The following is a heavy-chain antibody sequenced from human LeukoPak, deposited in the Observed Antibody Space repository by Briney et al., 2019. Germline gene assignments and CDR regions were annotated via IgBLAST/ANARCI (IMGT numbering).Heavy chain of an antibody. J-gene: IGHJ4*02. V-gene: IGHV1-18*01. CDR1: GYTFTSYG. Sequence: GASVKVSCKASGYTFTSYGISWVRQAPGQGLEWMGWISGYNGNTNYAQKFQGRVTMTTDTSASTAYMELRSLRSDDTAVYYCARDLSLLYLYKERFDYWGQGTLVTVSS. D-gene: IGHD3-16*01. CDR3: ARDLSLLYLYKERFDY. CDR2: ISGYNGNT.